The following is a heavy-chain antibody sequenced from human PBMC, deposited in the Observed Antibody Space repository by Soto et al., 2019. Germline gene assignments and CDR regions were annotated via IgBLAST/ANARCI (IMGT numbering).Heavy chain of an antibody. V-gene: IGHV3-33*01. J-gene: IGHJ4*02. CDR1: GFTFSSYG. CDR3: ATDPTSQGRIQLWYDY. Sequence: QVQLVESGGGVVQPGRSLRLSWAASGFTFSSYGMHWVRRAPGKGLAWVAVIWYYGSNKYYADSVKGRFTISRDNSKNTLYLRMNSLRAEDTAVYYCATDPTSQGRIQLWYDYWGQGTLVTVSS. D-gene: IGHD5-18*01. CDR2: IWYYGSNK.